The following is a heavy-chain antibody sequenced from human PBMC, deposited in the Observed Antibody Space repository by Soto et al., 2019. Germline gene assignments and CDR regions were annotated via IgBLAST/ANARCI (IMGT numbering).Heavy chain of an antibody. V-gene: IGHV3-21*01. CDR3: ARMVSKRYYYYGMDV. Sequence: EVQLVESGGGLVKPGGSLRLSCAASGFTFSSYSMNWVRQAPGKGLEWVSSISSSSSYIYYADSVKGRFTISRDNAKNSLYLQMTSLRATDTAVYYWARMVSKRYYYYGMDVWGQGTTVTVSS. CDR2: ISSSSSYI. J-gene: IGHJ6*02. CDR1: GFTFSSYS. D-gene: IGHD2-8*01.